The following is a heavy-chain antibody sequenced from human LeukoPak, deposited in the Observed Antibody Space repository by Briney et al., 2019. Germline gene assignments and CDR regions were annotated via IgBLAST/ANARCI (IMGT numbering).Heavy chain of an antibody. J-gene: IGHJ4*02. V-gene: IGHV4-4*07. Sequence: SETLSLTCTVSGGSISSYYWSWIRQPAGKGLEWIGRIYTSGSTNYNPSLKSRVTMSVDTSKNQFSLKLSSVTAADTAVYYCAMTTPHSSGGSALAGGNYFDYWGQGTLVTVSS. CDR1: GGSISSYY. D-gene: IGHD6-19*01. CDR3: AMTTPHSSGGSALAGGNYFDY. CDR2: IYTSGST.